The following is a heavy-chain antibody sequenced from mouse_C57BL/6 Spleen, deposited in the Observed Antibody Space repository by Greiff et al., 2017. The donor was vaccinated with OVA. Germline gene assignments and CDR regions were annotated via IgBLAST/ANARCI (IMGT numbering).Heavy chain of an antibody. J-gene: IGHJ4*01. V-gene: IGHV1-64*01. Sequence: QVQLKQPGAELVKPGASVKLSCKASGYTFTSYWMHWVKQRPGQGLEWIGMIHPNSGSTNYHEKFKSKATLTVDKSSSTAYMQLSSLTSEDSAVYYCARYWSYYAMDYWGQGTSVTVSS. CDR2: IHPNSGST. CDR1: GYTFTSYW. CDR3: ARYWSYYAMDY.